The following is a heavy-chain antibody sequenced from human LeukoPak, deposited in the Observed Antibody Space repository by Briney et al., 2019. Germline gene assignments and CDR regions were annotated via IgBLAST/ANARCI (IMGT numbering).Heavy chain of an antibody. Sequence: GGSLRLSCAASGFTFSDFYMSWIRQAPGKGLECVSYISSSGSTIYYADSVKGRFTVSRDNAKNSLYLQMNSLRAEDTAVYYCARRWLQQGYYYGMDVWGQGTTVTVSS. V-gene: IGHV3-11*01. CDR2: ISSSGSTI. J-gene: IGHJ6*02. CDR3: ARRWLQQGYYYGMDV. CDR1: GFTFSDFY. D-gene: IGHD5-18*01.